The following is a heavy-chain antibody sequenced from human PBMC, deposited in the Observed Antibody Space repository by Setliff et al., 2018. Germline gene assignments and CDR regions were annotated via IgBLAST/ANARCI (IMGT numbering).Heavy chain of an antibody. CDR1: GFTFSSYW. Sequence: GGSLRLSCAASGFTFSSYWMSWVRQAPGKGLEWVANIKQDGSEKYYVDSVKGRFTISRDNAKNSLYLQMNSLRAEDTAVYYCARVGQLWTQRYYYMDVWGKGTTVTVSS. D-gene: IGHD5-18*01. V-gene: IGHV3-7*01. J-gene: IGHJ6*03. CDR3: ARVGQLWTQRYYYMDV. CDR2: IKQDGSEK.